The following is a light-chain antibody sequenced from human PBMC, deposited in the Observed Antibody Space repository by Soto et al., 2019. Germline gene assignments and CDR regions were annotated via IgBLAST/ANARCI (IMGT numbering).Light chain of an antibody. Sequence: DIQMTQSPSTLSASVGDRVTITCRASQSVSNWLAWYQQKPGKAPTLLIYDVSRLETGVPSRFSGSGSGTEFTLTINSLQPDDFATYYCQQYNSYSTFGQGTKVDIK. CDR2: DVS. CDR1: QSVSNW. J-gene: IGKJ1*01. CDR3: QQYNSYST. V-gene: IGKV1-5*01.